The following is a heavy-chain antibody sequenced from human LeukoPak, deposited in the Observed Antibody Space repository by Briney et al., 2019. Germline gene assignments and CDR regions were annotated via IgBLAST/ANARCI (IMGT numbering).Heavy chain of an antibody. J-gene: IGHJ4*02. CDR1: GFTFSTYS. Sequence: PGGSLRLSCAASGFTFSTYSMKWVHQAPGKGLEWVSYISDSGAMYYADSVRGRFTISRENAQNSLFLQMNSLRAEDTAVYYCARDGGYRGYDADCWGQGTLVTVSS. V-gene: IGHV3-48*01. CDR3: ARDGGYRGYDADC. CDR2: ISDSGAM. D-gene: IGHD5-12*01.